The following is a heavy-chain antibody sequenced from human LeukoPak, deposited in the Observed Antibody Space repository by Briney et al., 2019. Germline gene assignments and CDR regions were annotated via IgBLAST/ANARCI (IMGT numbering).Heavy chain of an antibody. CDR2: INHRGST. Sequence: PSDTLSLTCALYGGSFSGYYWSWLRQPAGKRLKCIGEINHRGSTNFNPSLKSRVPISLDTSKNQFSLKLSHVAAPAPALPYFARRPIKYNWNYAGSMDAWGNGDTLTVSS. D-gene: IGHD1-7*01. V-gene: IGHV4-34*01. CDR3: ARRPIKYNWNYAGSMDA. J-gene: IGHJ6*01. CDR1: GGSFSGYY.